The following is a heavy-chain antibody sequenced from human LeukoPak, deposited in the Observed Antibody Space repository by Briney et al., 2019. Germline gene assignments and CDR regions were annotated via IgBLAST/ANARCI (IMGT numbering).Heavy chain of an antibody. CDR1: GGTFSSYA. CDR3: ARGAQVTTVYYYYYYMDV. CDR2: IIPIFGTA. Sequence: SVKVSCKASGGTFSSYAISWVRQAPGQGLEWLGGIIPIFGTANYAQKFQGRVTITTDESTSTAYMELSSLRSEDTAVYYCARGAQVTTVYYYYYYMDVWGKGTTVTVSS. V-gene: IGHV1-69*05. J-gene: IGHJ6*03. D-gene: IGHD4-17*01.